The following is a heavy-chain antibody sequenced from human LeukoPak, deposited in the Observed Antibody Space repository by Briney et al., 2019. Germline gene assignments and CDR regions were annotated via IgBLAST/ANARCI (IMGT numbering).Heavy chain of an antibody. J-gene: IGHJ4*02. D-gene: IGHD6-19*01. CDR1: GYTFTNYG. V-gene: IGHV1-18*01. Sequence: ASVKFSCKASGYTFTNYGISWVRQAPGEGLEWMGWISTYNGNTNYVSKLQGRLTMTTDTSTSTAHMELRSLRSDDTAVYYCARDHNIAVAGSGDYWGQGTLVTVSS. CDR2: ISTYNGNT. CDR3: ARDHNIAVAGSGDY.